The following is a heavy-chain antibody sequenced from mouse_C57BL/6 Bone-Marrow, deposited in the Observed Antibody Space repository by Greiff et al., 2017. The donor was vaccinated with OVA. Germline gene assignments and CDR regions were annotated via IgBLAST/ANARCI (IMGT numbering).Heavy chain of an antibody. Sequence: QVQLQQSGAELARPGASVKLSCKASGYTFTSYGISWVKQRTGQGLEWIVEIYPRSGNTYYNEKFKGKATLTADKSSSTAYMELRSLTSEDSAVYFCARRGRPFFAYWGQGTLVTVSA. J-gene: IGHJ3*01. CDR2: IYPRSGNT. CDR1: GYTFTSYG. V-gene: IGHV1-81*01. CDR3: ARRGRPFFAY.